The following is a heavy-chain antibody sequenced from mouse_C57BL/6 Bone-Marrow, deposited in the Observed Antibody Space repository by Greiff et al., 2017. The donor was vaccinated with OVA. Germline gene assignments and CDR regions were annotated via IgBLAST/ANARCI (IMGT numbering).Heavy chain of an antibody. CDR1: GYTFTSYW. CDR3: SIGWFAY. Sequence: QVQLQQPGAELVKPGASVKVSCKASGYTFTSYWMHWVQQRPGQGLEWIGRIHPADSGTNYNQKFKGKALLTVDKSTNTAYMQLSSRTSEDSAVYYCSIGWFAYWGQGTLVTVSA. J-gene: IGHJ3*01. CDR2: IHPADSGT. V-gene: IGHV1-74*01.